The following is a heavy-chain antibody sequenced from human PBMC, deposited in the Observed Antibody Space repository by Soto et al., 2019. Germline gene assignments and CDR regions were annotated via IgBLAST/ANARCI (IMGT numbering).Heavy chain of an antibody. D-gene: IGHD2-15*01. Sequence: GGSLRLSCAASGFTFSSDGMHWVRQAPGKGLEWVAVISYDGSNKYYADSVKGRFTISRDSSKNTLYLQMNSLRAEDTAVYYCAKGPPGIVVVWFDPWGQGTLVTVSS. CDR1: GFTFSSDG. V-gene: IGHV3-30*18. CDR2: ISYDGSNK. CDR3: AKGPPGIVVVWFDP. J-gene: IGHJ5*02.